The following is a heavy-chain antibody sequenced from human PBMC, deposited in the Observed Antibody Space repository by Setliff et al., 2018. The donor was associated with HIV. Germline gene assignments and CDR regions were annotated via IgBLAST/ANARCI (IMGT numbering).Heavy chain of an antibody. J-gene: IGHJ6*04. CDR2: INTNTGNP. CDR1: GYTFTSYA. V-gene: IGHV7-4-1*02. D-gene: IGHD4-17*01. Sequence: ASVKVSCKASGYTFTSYAMNWVRQAPGQGLEWMGWINTNTGNPTYAQGFTGRFVFSLDTSVSTAYLQISSLKAEDTAVYYCARDNYDDYSRVQMDVWGKGTTVTVSS. CDR3: ARDNYDDYSRVQMDV.